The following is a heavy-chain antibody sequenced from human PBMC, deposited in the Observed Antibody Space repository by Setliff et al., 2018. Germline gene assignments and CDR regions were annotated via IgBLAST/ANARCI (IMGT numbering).Heavy chain of an antibody. J-gene: IGHJ4*02. CDR3: ARATVGLATIIYFDY. Sequence: SETLSLTCTVSGASISSGFYYWSWIRQPAGKGLEWIGRIHSSGDTKYSPSLKTRVTIAVDTSKNQFSLKLNSATAADTAVYYCARATVGLATIIYFDYWGQVTLVTVSS. D-gene: IGHD4-4*01. CDR1: GASISSGFYY. CDR2: IHSSGDT. V-gene: IGHV4-61*02.